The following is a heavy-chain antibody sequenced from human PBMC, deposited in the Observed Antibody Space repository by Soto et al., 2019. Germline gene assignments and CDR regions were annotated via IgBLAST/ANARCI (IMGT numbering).Heavy chain of an antibody. D-gene: IGHD3-10*01. CDR2: INPIFGTA. V-gene: IGHV1-69*12. Sequence: QVQLVQSGAEVKKPGSSVKVSCKASGGTFSSYAISWVRQAPGQGLEWMGGINPIFGTADYAQKFQGRVTITADESTSTAYMELGSLRSEATAVYYCALHYGSGSNYYYYGMYVWGQGTTVTVSS. J-gene: IGHJ6*02. CDR1: GGTFSSYA. CDR3: ALHYGSGSNYYYYGMYV.